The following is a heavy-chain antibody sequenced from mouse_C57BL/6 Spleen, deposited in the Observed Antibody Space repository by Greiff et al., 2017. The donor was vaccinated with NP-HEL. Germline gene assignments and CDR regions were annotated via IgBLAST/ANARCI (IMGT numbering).Heavy chain of an antibody. Sequence: VQLQQPGAELVKPGASVKLSCKASGYTFTSYWLTWVKQRPGQGLEWIGDIYPGSGSTNYNEKFKSKATLTVDTSSSTAYMQFRSLTSGDSAVYYCSGGAVYCFDYWGRGTTLRVSS. D-gene: IGHD3-3*01. V-gene: IGHV1-55*01. CDR1: GYTFTSYW. CDR3: SGGAVYCFDY. CDR2: IYPGSGST. J-gene: IGHJ2*01.